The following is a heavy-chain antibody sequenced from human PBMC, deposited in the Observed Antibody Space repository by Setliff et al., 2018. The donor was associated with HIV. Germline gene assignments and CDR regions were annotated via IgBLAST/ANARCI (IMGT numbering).Heavy chain of an antibody. CDR3: ATIRAYYYDSSGQEYFQY. CDR1: GYSLTDLS. V-gene: IGHV1-24*01. J-gene: IGHJ1*01. D-gene: IGHD3-22*01. CDR2: FDPEDGET. Sequence: GASVKVSCKVSGYSLTDLSIHWVRQAPGKGLEWMGGFDPEDGETVYAQKLQGRVTMTEDTSTDTAYMELSSLRSEDTAMYYCATIRAYYYDSSGQEYFQYWSHGTLVTVSS.